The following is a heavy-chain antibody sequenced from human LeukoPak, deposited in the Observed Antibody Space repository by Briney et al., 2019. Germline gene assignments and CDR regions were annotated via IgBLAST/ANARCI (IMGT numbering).Heavy chain of an antibody. CDR3: AKDGYYYGMDV. V-gene: IGHV3-9*01. CDR2: ISWNSGSI. J-gene: IGHJ6*02. Sequence: SLRLSCAASGFTFDDYSMYWVRQAPAKGLELVSGISWNSGSIAYADSVKGRFTISRDNAKNSLYLQMNSLRAEDTALYYCAKDGYYYGMDVWGQGTTVTVSS. CDR1: GFTFDDYS.